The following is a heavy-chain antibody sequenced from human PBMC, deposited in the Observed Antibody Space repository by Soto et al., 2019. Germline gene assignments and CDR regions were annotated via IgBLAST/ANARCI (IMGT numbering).Heavy chain of an antibody. CDR2: IYYSGST. Sequence: PSETLSLSCTVSGDSISDYFYWSWIRQPPGKGLEWIGYIYYSGSTNYNPSLKSRVTISVDTSKNQFSLKLSSVTAADTAVYYCARGVAAAGTNWFDPWGQGTLVTVSS. V-gene: IGHV4-59*01. CDR3: ARGVAAAGTNWFDP. CDR1: GDSISDYFY. J-gene: IGHJ5*02. D-gene: IGHD6-13*01.